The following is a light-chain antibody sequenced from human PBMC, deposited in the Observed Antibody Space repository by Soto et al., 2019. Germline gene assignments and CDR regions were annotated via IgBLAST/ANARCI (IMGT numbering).Light chain of an antibody. V-gene: IGLV3-27*01. CDR2: KDS. Sequence: SYELTQPSSVSVSPGQTARITCSGDVLAKKYARWFQQKPGQAPVLVIYKDSERPSGIPERFSGSSSGTTVTLTISGAQVEDEADYYCYSAADNNLVSGGGTKLTVL. J-gene: IGLJ2*01. CDR3: YSAADNNLV. CDR1: VLAKKY.